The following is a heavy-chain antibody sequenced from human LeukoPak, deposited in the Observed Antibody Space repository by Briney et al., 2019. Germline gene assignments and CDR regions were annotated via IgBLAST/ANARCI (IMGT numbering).Heavy chain of an antibody. CDR3: ARGCVSTSCSGSRWFDP. V-gene: IGHV3-23*01. CDR2: VGGSGSST. D-gene: IGHD2-2*01. CDR1: GFTFNIYA. Sequence: GGSLRLSCAASGFTFNIYAMSWVRQAPGKGLEWVSSVGGSGSSTFYADSVKGRFTISRDSSENTLYLEMNNLRAEDTAVYSCARGCVSTSCSGSRWFDPWGQGTLVTVSS. J-gene: IGHJ5*02.